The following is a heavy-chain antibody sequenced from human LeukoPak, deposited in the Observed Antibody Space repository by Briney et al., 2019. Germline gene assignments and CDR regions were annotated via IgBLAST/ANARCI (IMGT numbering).Heavy chain of an antibody. J-gene: IGHJ4*02. D-gene: IGHD3-3*01. CDR3: ARVKDMYYDFWSGYYMDY. V-gene: IGHV1-18*01. Sequence: ASVKVSCKASGYTFTSYGISWVRQAPGQGLEWMEWISAYNGNTSYAQKLQGRVTMTTDTSTSTAYMELRSLRSDDTAVYYCARVKDMYYDFWSGYYMDYWGQGTLVTVSS. CDR1: GYTFTSYG. CDR2: ISAYNGNT.